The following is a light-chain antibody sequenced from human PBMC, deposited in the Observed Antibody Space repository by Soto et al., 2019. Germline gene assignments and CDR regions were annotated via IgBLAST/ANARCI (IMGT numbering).Light chain of an antibody. Sequence: ESVLALSPTTLYMSTIERATLACMTSRSVNSNYLAWYQQRPGKAPRLLIYVASSRPTGIPDRFSGSGSGTDFTLTISSLEPEDFALYYCLQYGNSPRTFGEGTKVAIK. CDR3: LQYGNSPRT. CDR2: VAS. CDR1: RSVNSNY. J-gene: IGKJ1*01. V-gene: IGKV3-20*01.